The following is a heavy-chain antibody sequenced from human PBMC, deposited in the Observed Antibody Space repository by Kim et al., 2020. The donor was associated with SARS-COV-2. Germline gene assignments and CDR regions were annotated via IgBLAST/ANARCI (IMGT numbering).Heavy chain of an antibody. Sequence: ASVKVSCKASGYSFTGYNMHWVRQAPGQGLEWLGRISPNSGGTSYAQKFQGRVTMTRDTSISTAYMELSRLTSDDTAVYYCARADYYSLGTYGWGQGTLV. D-gene: IGHD3-10*01. CDR1: GYSFTGYN. CDR2: ISPNSGGT. CDR3: ARADYYSLGTYG. J-gene: IGHJ4*02. V-gene: IGHV1-2*06.